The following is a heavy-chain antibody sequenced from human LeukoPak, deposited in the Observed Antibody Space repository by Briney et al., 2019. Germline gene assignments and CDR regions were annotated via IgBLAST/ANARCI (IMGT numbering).Heavy chain of an antibody. CDR2: IYYSGST. J-gene: IGHJ4*02. Sequence: PSETLSLTCTVSGGSISSYYWSWIRQPPGKGLEWIGYIYYSGSTNYNPSLKNRVTISVDTSKNQFSLKLSSVTAADTAVYYCAREPYDSSGYYFRYFDYWGQGTLVTVSS. CDR3: AREPYDSSGYYFRYFDY. D-gene: IGHD3-22*01. V-gene: IGHV4-59*01. CDR1: GGSISSYY.